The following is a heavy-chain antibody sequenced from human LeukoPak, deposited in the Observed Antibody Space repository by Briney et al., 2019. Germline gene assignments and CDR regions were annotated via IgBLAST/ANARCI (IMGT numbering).Heavy chain of an antibody. CDR3: AKDGIGVTNMNGIWTFDL. J-gene: IGHJ4*02. D-gene: IGHD6-19*01. CDR2: IPNEGSKH. Sequence: GGSLRLACAACGVTFSQFCMHWVRQSPDKGLEWVAVIPNEGSKHFYEDSGKGRFIISRANSENTLYLEMNSLRTEDTAMYYCAKDGIGVTNMNGIWTFDLWGQGTLVTVSS. V-gene: IGHV3-30*18. CDR1: GVTFSQFC.